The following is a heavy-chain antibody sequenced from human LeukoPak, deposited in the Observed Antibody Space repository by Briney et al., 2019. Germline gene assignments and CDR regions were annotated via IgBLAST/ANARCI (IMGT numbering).Heavy chain of an antibody. Sequence: ASVKVSCKASGYTFTSYGISWVRQAPGQGLEWMGWISAYNGNTNYAQKLQGRVTMTTDTSTSTAYMELRSLRSDDTAVYYCARAGYCSGGSCTGTIDYWGQGTLDTVSS. J-gene: IGHJ4*02. CDR2: ISAYNGNT. CDR3: ARAGYCSGGSCTGTIDY. V-gene: IGHV1-18*01. CDR1: GYTFTSYG. D-gene: IGHD2-15*01.